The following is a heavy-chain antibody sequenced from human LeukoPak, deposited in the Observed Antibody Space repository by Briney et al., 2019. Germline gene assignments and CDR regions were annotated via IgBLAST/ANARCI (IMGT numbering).Heavy chain of an antibody. V-gene: IGHV4-59*01. CDR1: GASISRYY. Sequence: PSETLCLTCTVSGASISRYYWAWIRQPPGKGLEWIGDISYNGNSNYKPSLKSRLTISIDRPKTQFSLKMTSVTAADTAVYYCARFVAAETGDRAFDIWGQGTIVTVSS. CDR3: ARFVAAETGDRAFDI. J-gene: IGHJ3*02. CDR2: ISYNGNS. D-gene: IGHD4-17*01.